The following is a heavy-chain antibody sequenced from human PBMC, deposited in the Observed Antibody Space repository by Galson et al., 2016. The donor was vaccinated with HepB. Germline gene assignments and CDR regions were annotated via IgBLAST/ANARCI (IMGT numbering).Heavy chain of an antibody. CDR3: ARELTYYFESSAYYGNDGFDM. CDR2: TSNSGSST. CDR1: GFTFSNYA. J-gene: IGHJ3*02. Sequence: SLRLSCAASGFTFSNYAMSWVRQAPGKWLEWVSDTSNSGSSTYYADSVKGRFTISRDKSKNTLYLQMNSLRAEDTAVYYCARELTYYFESSAYYGNDGFDMWGQGTMVTVSS. V-gene: IGHV3-23*01. D-gene: IGHD3-22*01.